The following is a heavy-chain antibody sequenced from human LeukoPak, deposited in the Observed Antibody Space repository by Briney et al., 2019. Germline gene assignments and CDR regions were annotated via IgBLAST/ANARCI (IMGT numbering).Heavy chain of an antibody. D-gene: IGHD1-7*01. CDR1: GFSFSHFT. Sequence: GGSLRLSCAASGFSFSHFTMNWVRQAPGKGLEWVSSISTTSSYIYYADSVKGRFTISRDNAKSSLYLQMNSLRAEDTAVYYCAKGGELGYFDYWGQGTLVTVSS. V-gene: IGHV3-21*01. CDR3: AKGGELGYFDY. J-gene: IGHJ4*02. CDR2: ISTTSSYI.